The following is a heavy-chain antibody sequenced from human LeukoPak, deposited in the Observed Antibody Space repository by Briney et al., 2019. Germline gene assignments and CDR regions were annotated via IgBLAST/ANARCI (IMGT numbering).Heavy chain of an antibody. V-gene: IGHV3-30-3*01. J-gene: IGHJ5*02. CDR2: ISYDGSNK. CDR3: ARDWVVVAASWFDP. CDR1: GFTFSSYA. Sequence: GGSLRLSCAASGFTFSSYAMHWVRQAPGKGLEWVAVISYDGSNKYYADSVKGRFTISRDNSKNTLYLQMNSLRAEDTAVYYCARDWVVVAASWFDPWGQGTLVTVSS. D-gene: IGHD2-15*01.